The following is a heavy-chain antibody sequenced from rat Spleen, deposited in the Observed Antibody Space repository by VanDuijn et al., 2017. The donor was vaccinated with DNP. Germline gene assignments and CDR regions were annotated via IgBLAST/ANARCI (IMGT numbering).Heavy chain of an antibody. V-gene: IGHV5-7*01. D-gene: IGHD1-4*01. CDR3: ATHTFTPGITTPFAY. CDR1: GFTFSDYD. J-gene: IGHJ3*01. CDR2: ISYDGSST. Sequence: EVQLVESGGGLVQPGRSLKLSCVASGFTFSDYDMAWVRQAPKKGLEWVATISYDGSSTYYRDSVKGRFTISRDNAKSTLYLQMDSLRSEDTATYYCATHTFTPGITTPFAYWGQGTLVTVSS.